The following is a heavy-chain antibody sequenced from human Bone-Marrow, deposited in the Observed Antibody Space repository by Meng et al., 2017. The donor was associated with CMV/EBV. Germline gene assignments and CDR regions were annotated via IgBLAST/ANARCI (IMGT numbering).Heavy chain of an antibody. CDR1: GFTFSTYS. D-gene: IGHD7-27*01. V-gene: IGHV3-48*01. J-gene: IGHJ4*02. CDR2: ISSSTNTI. Sequence: GESLKISCAASGFTFSTYSMNWVRQAPGKGLEWVSYISSSTNTIYYADSVKGRFTISRDNAKNSLYLQMNSLRAEDTAVYFCARWGSFDKWGQGTRVTVSS. CDR3: ARWGSFDK.